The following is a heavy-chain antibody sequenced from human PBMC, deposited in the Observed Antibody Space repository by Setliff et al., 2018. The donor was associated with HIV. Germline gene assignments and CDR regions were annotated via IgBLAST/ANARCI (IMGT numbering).Heavy chain of an antibody. Sequence: SVKVSCKASGGTFSSYAISWVRQAPGQGLEWMGGIIPILGIANYAQKFQGRVTITADKSTSTAYMELSGLRSEDTAVYYCARGAIAVAGDFFDYWGQGTLVTVS. CDR3: ARGAIAVAGDFFDY. J-gene: IGHJ4*02. CDR1: GGTFSSYA. D-gene: IGHD6-19*01. V-gene: IGHV1-69*10. CDR2: IIPILGIA.